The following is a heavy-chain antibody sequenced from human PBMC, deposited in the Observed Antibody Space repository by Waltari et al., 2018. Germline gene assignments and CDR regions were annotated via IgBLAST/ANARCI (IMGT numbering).Heavy chain of an antibody. Sequence: QVQLRESGPGLVKPSETLSLTCVISGDSLSSNLFWGWIRQSPEKGLEWIGNIYYSGVTYYSPFLKSRVFISIDTPRRQFSLKPTSVTAADTAVYYCARVLTTGTVAFDIWGQGTLVTVSS. J-gene: IGHJ3*02. CDR1: GDSLSSNLF. D-gene: IGHD1-7*01. CDR2: IYYSGVT. CDR3: ARVLTTGTVAFDI. V-gene: IGHV4-38-2*01.